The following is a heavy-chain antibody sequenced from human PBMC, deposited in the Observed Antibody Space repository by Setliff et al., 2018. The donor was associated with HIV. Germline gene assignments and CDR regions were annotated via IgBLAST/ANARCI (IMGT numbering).Heavy chain of an antibody. Sequence: GESLRLSCAASGFTFSNYWMSWVRQTPGKGLDWVSRIYKDGRSTSYPDSVKGRFTISRDNARDTLFLQMNSLRVEDTAVYYCVRDGDHYDFDYWGQGTLVTVSS. CDR1: GFTFSNYW. D-gene: IGHD3-16*01. CDR2: IYKDGRST. J-gene: IGHJ4*02. CDR3: VRDGDHYDFDY. V-gene: IGHV3-74*01.